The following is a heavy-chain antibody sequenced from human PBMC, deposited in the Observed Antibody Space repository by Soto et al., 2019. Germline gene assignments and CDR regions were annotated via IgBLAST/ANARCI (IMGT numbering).Heavy chain of an antibody. D-gene: IGHD3-10*01. CDR2: IIPILGIA. CDR1: GGTFSSYT. V-gene: IGHV1-69*08. Sequence: QVQLVQSGAEVKKPGSSVKVSCKASGGTFSSYTISWVRQAPGQGLEWMGRIIPILGIANYAQKFQGRVTITADKSTSTAYMELSSLRSEDTAVYYCAREIRSPTPTVELLWFGEIRYYYGMDVWGQGTTVTVSS. CDR3: AREIRSPTPTVELLWFGEIRYYYGMDV. J-gene: IGHJ6*02.